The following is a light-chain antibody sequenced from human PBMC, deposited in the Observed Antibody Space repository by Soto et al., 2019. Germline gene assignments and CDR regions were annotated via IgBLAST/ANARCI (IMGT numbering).Light chain of an antibody. CDR1: SSDVGGYNY. V-gene: IGLV2-8*01. Sequence: QSAQTQPPSASGSPGQSVTISCTGTSSDVGGYNYLSWYQQHPGKAPKLIIYEVSKRPSGVPDRFSGSKSGNTASLTVSGLQAEDEADYYCSSYAGNDNLLFGGGTKLTVL. J-gene: IGLJ3*02. CDR2: EVS. CDR3: SSYAGNDNLL.